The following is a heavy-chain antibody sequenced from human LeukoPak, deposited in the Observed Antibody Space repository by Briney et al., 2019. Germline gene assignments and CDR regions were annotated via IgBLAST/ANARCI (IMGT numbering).Heavy chain of an antibody. Sequence: GGSLRLSCAASGFNFRNYGMHWVRQAPGKGLEWVAVIWYDGGNKYDEDSVKGRFTISRENAKNMLYLQMNSLRAEDTAVYYCARGDSSSWYLDYWGQGTLVTVSS. J-gene: IGHJ4*02. CDR3: ARGDSSSWYLDY. D-gene: IGHD6-13*01. V-gene: IGHV3-33*01. CDR1: GFNFRNYG. CDR2: IWYDGGNK.